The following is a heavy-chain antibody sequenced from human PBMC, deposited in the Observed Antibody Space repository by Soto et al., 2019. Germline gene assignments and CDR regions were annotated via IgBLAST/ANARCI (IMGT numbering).Heavy chain of an antibody. CDR2: ISSSSSTI. CDR1: GFTFSSYS. CDR3: ARDSGYDKVDY. D-gene: IGHD5-12*01. Sequence: GESLKISCAASGFTFSSYSMNWVRQAPGKGLEWVSYISSSSSTIYYADSVKGRFTISRDNAKNSLYLQMNSLRAEDTAVYYCARDSGYDKVDYWGQGTLVTVSS. V-gene: IGHV3-48*01. J-gene: IGHJ4*02.